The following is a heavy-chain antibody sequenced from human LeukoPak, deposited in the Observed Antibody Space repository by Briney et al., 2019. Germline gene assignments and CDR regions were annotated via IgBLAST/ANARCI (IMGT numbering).Heavy chain of an antibody. Sequence: PSETLSLTCTVSGGSISSYYWSWIRQPPGKGLEWIGYIYYSGSTNYNPSLKSRVTISVDTSKNQFSLKLSSVTAADTAVYYCARDSELDGISSIRGYYYYYMDVWGKGTTVTVSS. CDR3: ARDSELDGISSIRGYYYYYMDV. CDR2: IYYSGST. CDR1: GGSISSYY. V-gene: IGHV4-59*01. D-gene: IGHD6-13*01. J-gene: IGHJ6*03.